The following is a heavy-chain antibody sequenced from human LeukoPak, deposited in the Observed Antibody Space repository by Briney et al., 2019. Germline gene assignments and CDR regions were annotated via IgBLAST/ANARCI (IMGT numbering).Heavy chain of an antibody. D-gene: IGHD2-2*01. Sequence: ASVKVSCKASGYTFTSYYMHWVRQAPGQGLEWMGIINPSGGSTSYAQKFQGRVTMTRDTSTSTVYMELSSLRSEDTAVYYCAREVVVPAAIRLRYYYGMDVWGQGTLVTVSS. CDR3: AREVVVPAAIRLRYYYGMDV. V-gene: IGHV1-46*01. CDR1: GYTFTSYY. CDR2: INPSGGST. J-gene: IGHJ6*02.